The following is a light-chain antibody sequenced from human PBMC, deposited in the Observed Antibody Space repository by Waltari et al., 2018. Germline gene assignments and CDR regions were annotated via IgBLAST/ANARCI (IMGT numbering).Light chain of an antibody. V-gene: IGKV1-39*01. Sequence: DIQMTQFPPSLSASVGDTVIITCRTSQSTSIYLNWYQQKPGKAPKLLIRTASTLHSGVPSRFSGSGSGTDFTLTISGLQPEDFGTYYCQQCSTTPYTFGQGTRLDIK. CDR1: QSTSIY. J-gene: IGKJ2*01. CDR2: TAS. CDR3: QQCSTTPYT.